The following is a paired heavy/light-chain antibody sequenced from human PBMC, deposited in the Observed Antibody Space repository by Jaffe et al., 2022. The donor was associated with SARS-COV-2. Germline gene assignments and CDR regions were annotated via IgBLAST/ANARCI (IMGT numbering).Heavy chain of an antibody. D-gene: IGHD3-10*01. V-gene: IGHV3-23*04. J-gene: IGHJ4*02. Sequence: EVQLVESGGGLMQPGGSLRLSCAASGFMFSNYAMSWVRQAPGKGLEWVSTISGANSNTYYRDSVKGRFTISRDNSRNTVYLQMNSLRAEDTALYYCVKETYTYGSGYYFGGQGTLVTVSS. CDR3: VKETYTYGSGYYF. CDR1: GFMFSNYA. CDR2: ISGANSNT.
Light chain of an antibody. CDR3: HQYNNWPET. J-gene: IGKJ1*01. CDR1: QSVSSN. CDR2: GAS. V-gene: IGKV3-15*01. Sequence: EIVMTQSPATLSVSPGERVTLSCRASQSVSSNLAWYQQKPGQAPRLLIHGASTRATGIPARFSGSGSGTEFTLSINSLQSEDFAVYYCHQYNNWPETFGQGTKVEIK.